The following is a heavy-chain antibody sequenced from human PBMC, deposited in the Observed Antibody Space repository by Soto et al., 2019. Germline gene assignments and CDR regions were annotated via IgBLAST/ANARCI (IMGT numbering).Heavy chain of an antibody. CDR2: ISGSGGST. CDR3: AKSPIRGYDSSGYYSYYFDY. D-gene: IGHD3-22*01. J-gene: IGHJ4*02. CDR1: GFTFSSYA. Sequence: EVQLLESGGGLVQPGGSLRLSCAASGFTFSSYAMSWVRQAPGKGLEWVSAISGSGGSTYYADSVKGRFTISRDNSKNTLYLQMNSLRAEDTAVYYCAKSPIRGYDSSGYYSYYFDYWGQGTLVTDSS. V-gene: IGHV3-23*01.